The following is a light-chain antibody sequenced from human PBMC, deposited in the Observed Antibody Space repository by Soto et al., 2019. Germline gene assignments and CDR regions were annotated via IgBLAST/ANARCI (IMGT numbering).Light chain of an antibody. CDR1: QSISDT. CDR3: QQYNNWPPWT. V-gene: IGKV3-15*01. Sequence: EIVMTQSPATLSVSPGGRATLYCRASQSISDTLAWYQQKPGQAPRLLIHGASTRAPGFPARFSGSGSGTEFTLTITSLQSEDFAVYYCQQYNNWPPWTFGQGTKVDI. CDR2: GAS. J-gene: IGKJ1*01.